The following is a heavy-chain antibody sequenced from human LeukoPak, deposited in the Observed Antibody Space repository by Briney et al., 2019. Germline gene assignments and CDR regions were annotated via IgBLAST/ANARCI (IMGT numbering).Heavy chain of an antibody. J-gene: IGHJ4*02. CDR2: LYSNGNT. V-gene: IGHV3-53*01. D-gene: IGHD3-22*01. Sequence: GGSLRLSCAASGFTVSSKYMSWVRQAPGKGLEWVSTLYSNGNTFYADSVKGRSTISRDNSKNTLSLQMNSLRAEDTAVYYCARDYYDGSAYYSYYEYWGQGTLVTVSS. CDR3: ARDYYDGSAYYSYYEY. CDR1: GFTVSSKY.